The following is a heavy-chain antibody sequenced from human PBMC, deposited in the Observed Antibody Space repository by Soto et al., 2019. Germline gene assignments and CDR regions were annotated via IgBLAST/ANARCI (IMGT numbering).Heavy chain of an antibody. CDR2: IYYSGST. D-gene: IGHD3-16*01. Sequence: PSETLSLTCTVSGGSISSYYWSWIRQPPGKGLEWIGYIYYSGSTNYNPSLKSRVTISVDTSKNQFSLKLSSVTAADTAVYYCARAGGGYPHPMAAYYYGRDVWGKGTTVTVP. J-gene: IGHJ6*04. CDR1: GGSISSYY. CDR3: ARAGGGYPHPMAAYYYGRDV. V-gene: IGHV4-59*01.